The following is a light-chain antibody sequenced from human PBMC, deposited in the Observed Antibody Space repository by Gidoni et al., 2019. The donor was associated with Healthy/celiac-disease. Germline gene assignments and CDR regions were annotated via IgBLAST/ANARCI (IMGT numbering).Light chain of an antibody. CDR2: YDD. V-gene: IGLV1-36*01. Sequence: QSVLTPPPSVSEAPRHRVTISCSGSSSNIGNNAVNWYQQLPGKAPKLLIYYDDLLPSGVSDRFSGSKSGTSASLAISGLQSEDEADYYWAAWDDSLNGLVFGGGTKLTVL. J-gene: IGLJ3*02. CDR3: AAWDDSLNGLV. CDR1: SSNIGNNA.